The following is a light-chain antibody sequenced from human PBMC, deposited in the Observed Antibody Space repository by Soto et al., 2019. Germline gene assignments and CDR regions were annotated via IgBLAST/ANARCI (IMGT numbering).Light chain of an antibody. V-gene: IGKV3-11*01. Sequence: EIVLTQCTVTLSLSPGERATLSCRASQSVSSYLAWYQQKPGQAPRLLIHEASNRATGIPDRFSGSGSGTDFTLTISILEPEDFAVYYCQQRSNWPAFTFGPGTMVDI. CDR1: QSVSSY. CDR3: QQRSNWPAFT. CDR2: EAS. J-gene: IGKJ3*01.